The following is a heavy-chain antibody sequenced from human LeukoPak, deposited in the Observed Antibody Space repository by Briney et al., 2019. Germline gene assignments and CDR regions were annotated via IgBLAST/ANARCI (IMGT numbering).Heavy chain of an antibody. CDR3: AKVRDSPITIFGVVTAFDY. J-gene: IGHJ4*02. D-gene: IGHD3-3*01. V-gene: IGHV3-23*01. Sequence: PGGSLRLSCAASGFTFSSYAMSWVRQAPGKGLESVSAISGSGGSTYYADSVKGRFTISRDNSKNTLYLQMNGLRAEDTAVYYCAKVRDSPITIFGVVTAFDYWGQGTLVTVSS. CDR1: GFTFSSYA. CDR2: ISGSGGST.